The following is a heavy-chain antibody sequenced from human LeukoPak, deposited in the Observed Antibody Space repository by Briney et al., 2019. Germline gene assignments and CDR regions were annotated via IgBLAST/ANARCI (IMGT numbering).Heavy chain of an antibody. CDR3: ARELGSDYGGYSP. Sequence: PSETLSLTCSVSGGSMRSDSSFWSWIRQPAGKGLEWIGRIYATVNTNYNPSLERRVTISVDTSKNQFSLELTSVTAADTAVYYCARELGSDYGGYSPWGQGTLVTVSS. J-gene: IGHJ5*02. CDR1: GGSMRSDSSF. V-gene: IGHV4-61*02. D-gene: IGHD4-23*01. CDR2: IYATVNT.